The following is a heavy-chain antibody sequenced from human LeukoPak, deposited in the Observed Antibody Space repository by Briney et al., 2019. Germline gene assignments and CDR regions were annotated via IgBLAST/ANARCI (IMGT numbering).Heavy chain of an antibody. J-gene: IGHJ4*02. V-gene: IGHV3-33*01. Sequence: QTGGSLRLSCAASGFTFSSYGMHWVRQAPGKGLEWVAFIWYDGSNKYYADSVKGRFTISRDNSKNTLYLQMNSLRAEDTAVYYCARDLRGDYDSRGYHSLFDYWGQGTLVTVSS. CDR3: ARDLRGDYDSRGYHSLFDY. CDR1: GFTFSSYG. D-gene: IGHD3-22*01. CDR2: IWYDGSNK.